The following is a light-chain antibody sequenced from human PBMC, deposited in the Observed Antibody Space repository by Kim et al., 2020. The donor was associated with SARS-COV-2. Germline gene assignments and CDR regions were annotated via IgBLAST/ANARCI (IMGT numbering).Light chain of an antibody. J-gene: IGLJ3*02. CDR1: KLGDKY. Sequence: SYELTQPPSVSMSPGQTASITCSGDKLGDKYACWYQQKPGQSPVLVIYQDSKRPSGIPERFSGSNSGNTATLTISGTQAMDEADYYCQAWDSSTEVFGGGTQLTVL. V-gene: IGLV3-1*01. CDR2: QDS. CDR3: QAWDSSTEV.